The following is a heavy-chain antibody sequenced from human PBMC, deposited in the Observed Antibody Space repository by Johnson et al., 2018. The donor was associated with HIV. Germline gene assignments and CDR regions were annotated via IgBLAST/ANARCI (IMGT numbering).Heavy chain of an antibody. V-gene: IGHV3-15*01. J-gene: IGHJ3*02. D-gene: IGHD3-10*01. CDR3: AKEYRGITMALDAFDI. CDR2: IKSKTDGGTT. CDR1: GFTFSDQY. Sequence: EVQLVESGGGVVQPGRSLRLSCAASGFTFSDQYMDWVRQAPGRGLEWVGRIKSKTDGGTTDYAAPVRGRFTISRDNSKNTLYLQMNSLRAEDTAVYYCAKEYRGITMALDAFDIWGQGTMVTVSS.